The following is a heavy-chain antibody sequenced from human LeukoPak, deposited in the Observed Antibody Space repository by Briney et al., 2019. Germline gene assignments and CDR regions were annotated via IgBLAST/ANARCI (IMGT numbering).Heavy chain of an antibody. D-gene: IGHD2-15*01. J-gene: IGHJ4*02. CDR3: ARASSLWRGCSGGNCYFDY. CDR2: ISGSTSYI. CDR1: GFTFSSYT. Sequence: GGSLRLSCVASGFTFSSYTMNWVRQAPGRGLEWVSSISGSTSYIFYADSLKGRFTVSRDNGKNSLYLQMDSVRVEDTGVYYCARASSLWRGCSGGNCYFDYWGQGILVTVSS. V-gene: IGHV3-21*01.